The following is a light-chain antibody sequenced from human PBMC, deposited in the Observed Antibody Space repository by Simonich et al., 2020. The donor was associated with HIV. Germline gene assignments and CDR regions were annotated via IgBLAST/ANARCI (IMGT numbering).Light chain of an antibody. CDR1: PGISSY. CDR3: QQANSFPLT. J-gene: IGKJ4*01. CDR2: AAS. Sequence: IQLTQSPSFLSASVGDRVTITCRASPGISSYLAWYQQKPGKAPKLLIYAASSLQYGVPARFSGSGSGTDFTLTISSLQPEDFATYYCQQANSFPLTFGGGTKVEIK. V-gene: IGKV1-9*01.